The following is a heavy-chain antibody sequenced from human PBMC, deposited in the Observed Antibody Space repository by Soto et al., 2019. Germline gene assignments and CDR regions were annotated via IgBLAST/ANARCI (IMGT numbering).Heavy chain of an antibody. D-gene: IGHD3-3*01. CDR2: ISPSGGNT. CDR1: GCTFTSYG. V-gene: IGHV1-18*01. J-gene: IGHJ6*03. Sequence: ASVKVSCKASGCTFTSYGISWVRQAPGQGLEWMGMISPSGGNTNYAQKFQGRVTMTRDTSTSTAYMELSSLRSEDTAVYYCARGRDFRSGYSPVGYYYYMAVWGKGTTVTVSS. CDR3: ARGRDFRSGYSPVGYYYYMAV.